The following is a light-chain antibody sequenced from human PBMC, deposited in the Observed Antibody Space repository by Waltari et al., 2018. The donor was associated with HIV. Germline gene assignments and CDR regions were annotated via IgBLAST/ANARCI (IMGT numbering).Light chain of an antibody. Sequence: SYELTQPLSVSVALGQTARIICGGNNIGSKNVHWYQQKPGQAPVLVMYRDTSRPSGIPERFSGSNSDNTATLTISRAQAGDEADYYCQVWDSSTVVFGGGTMLTVL. CDR3: QVWDSSTVV. V-gene: IGLV3-9*01. J-gene: IGLJ2*01. CDR2: RDT. CDR1: NIGSKN.